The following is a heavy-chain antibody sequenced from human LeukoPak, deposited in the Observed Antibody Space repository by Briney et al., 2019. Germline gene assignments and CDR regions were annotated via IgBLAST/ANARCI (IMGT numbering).Heavy chain of an antibody. CDR2: IIPIFGTA. Sequence: ASVKVSCKASGGTFSSYAISWVRQAPGQGLEWMGGIIPIFGTANYAQKFQGRVTITADESTSTAYMELSSLRAEDTAVYYCAREGFYCSGGNCYLDYWGQGTLVTVAS. J-gene: IGHJ4*02. CDR3: AREGFYCSGGNCYLDY. V-gene: IGHV1-69*13. CDR1: GGTFSSYA. D-gene: IGHD2-15*01.